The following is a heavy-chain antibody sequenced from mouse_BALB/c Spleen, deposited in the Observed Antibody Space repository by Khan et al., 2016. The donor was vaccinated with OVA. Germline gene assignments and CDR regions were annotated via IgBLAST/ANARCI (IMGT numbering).Heavy chain of an antibody. CDR1: GYAFTTYY. Sequence: QVQLQQSGPELVKPGASVRISCKASGYAFTTYYIHWVKQRPGQGLEWIGWIYPGNVNTKYNEKFKGKATLSADKSSSTVYMHLISLTSEDSAVSICARDDYFVGDAMDDWGQGTSVTVSS. CDR2: IYPGNVNT. D-gene: IGHD2-4*01. J-gene: IGHJ4*01. V-gene: IGHV1S56*01. CDR3: ARDDYFVGDAMDD.